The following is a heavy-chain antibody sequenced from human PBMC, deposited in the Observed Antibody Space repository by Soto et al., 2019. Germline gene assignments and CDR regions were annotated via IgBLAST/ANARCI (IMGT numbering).Heavy chain of an antibody. CDR3: AKHPQWLVPFFSYYYGMDV. V-gene: IGHV3-23*01. CDR1: GFTFSSYA. Sequence: GGSLRLSCAASGFTFSSYAMSWVRQAPGKGLEWVSAISGSGGSTYYADSVKGRFTISRDNSKNTLYLQMNSLRAEDTAVYYCAKHPQWLVPFFSYYYGMDVWGQGTTVTVSS. CDR2: ISGSGGST. D-gene: IGHD6-19*01. J-gene: IGHJ6*02.